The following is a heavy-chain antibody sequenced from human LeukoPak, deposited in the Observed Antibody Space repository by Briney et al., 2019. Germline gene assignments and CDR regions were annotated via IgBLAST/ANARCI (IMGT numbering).Heavy chain of an antibody. CDR2: IYYSGST. J-gene: IGHJ4*02. D-gene: IGHD6-13*01. V-gene: IGHV4-59*08. Sequence: SEALSLTCTVPGGSISSYYWSWIRQPPGKGLEWIGYIYYSGSTNYNPSLKSRVTISVDTSKNQFSLKLSSVTAADTAVHYCARQRLAAAGSSHFDYWGQGTLVTVSS. CDR1: GGSISSYY. CDR3: ARQRLAAAGSSHFDY.